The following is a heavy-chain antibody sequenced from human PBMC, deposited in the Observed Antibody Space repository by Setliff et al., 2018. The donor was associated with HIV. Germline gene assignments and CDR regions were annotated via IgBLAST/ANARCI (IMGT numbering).Heavy chain of an antibody. CDR2: INYRGNT. V-gene: IGHV4-39*07. Sequence: PSETLSLTCTVSGGSISTSRYYWGWIRQPPGKGLEWIGSINYRGNTYYNPSLKSRFTTSVDTSKNQFSLKVNSVTAADTAVYYCARGARLLAGYSDRWDYYYMGVWGKGTTVTVSS. CDR1: GGSISTSRYY. J-gene: IGHJ6*03. D-gene: IGHD6-13*01. CDR3: ARGARLLAGYSDRWDYYYMGV.